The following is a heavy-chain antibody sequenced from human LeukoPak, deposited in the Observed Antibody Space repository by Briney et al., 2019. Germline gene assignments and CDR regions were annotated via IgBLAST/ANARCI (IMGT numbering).Heavy chain of an antibody. CDR2: ISSSGSTI. CDR1: GFTFSDYY. CDR3: AKDRGYNLPLLPRNPINHPPYYFDY. D-gene: IGHD5-24*01. Sequence: PGGSLRLSCAASGFTFSDYYMSWIRQAPGKGLEWVSYISSSGSTIYYADSVKGRFTISRDNSKNTLYLQMNSLRAEDTAVYYCAKDRGYNLPLLPRNPINHPPYYFDYWGQGTLVTVSS. J-gene: IGHJ4*02. V-gene: IGHV3-11*01.